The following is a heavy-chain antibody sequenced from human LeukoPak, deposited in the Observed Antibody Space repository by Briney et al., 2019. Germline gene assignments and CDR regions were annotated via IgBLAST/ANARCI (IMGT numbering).Heavy chain of an antibody. CDR2: IYPSGST. CDR1: GGFISRFY. CDR3: ARVGGYKYDTTAYYYFDY. Sequence: SETLSLTCTVSGGFISRFYWSWIRQPAGKGLEWVGRIYPSGSTDYNPSLKSRVTMSVDTSKNQFSLNLSSVTAADTAVYYCARVGGYKYDTTAYYYFDYWGQGTLVTVPS. J-gene: IGHJ4*02. V-gene: IGHV4-4*07. D-gene: IGHD3-22*01.